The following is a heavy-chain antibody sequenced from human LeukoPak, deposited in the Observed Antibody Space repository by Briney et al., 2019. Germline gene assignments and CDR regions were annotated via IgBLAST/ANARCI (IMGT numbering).Heavy chain of an antibody. D-gene: IGHD6-25*01. CDR3: ARENLAAAADY. CDR1: GFTFDDYA. Sequence: PGGSLRLSCVASGFTFDDYAMHWVRQAPGQGLEWVSGVTWHSENVDYADSVKGRFTISRDNAKNTLYLQMNSLRLEDTAVYYCARENLAAAADYWGQGTVVTVSS. CDR2: VTWHSENV. J-gene: IGHJ4*02. V-gene: IGHV3-9*01.